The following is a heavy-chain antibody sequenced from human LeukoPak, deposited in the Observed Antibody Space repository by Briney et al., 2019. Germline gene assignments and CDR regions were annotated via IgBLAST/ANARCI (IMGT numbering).Heavy chain of an antibody. CDR3: ARAYYYDSGSYYGHFDY. D-gene: IGHD3-10*01. J-gene: IGHJ4*02. CDR1: KFTFVNYA. Sequence: GGSLRLSCAASKFTFVNYAMSWVRQAPGKGLEWVSTISGSGDATYYADSVKGRFTISRDNSKSTLYLQMNSLGAEDTALYYCARAYYYDSGSYYGHFDYWGRGTLVTVSS. V-gene: IGHV3-23*01. CDR2: ISGSGDAT.